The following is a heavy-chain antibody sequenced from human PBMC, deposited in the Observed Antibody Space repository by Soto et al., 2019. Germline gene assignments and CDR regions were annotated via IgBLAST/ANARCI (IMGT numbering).Heavy chain of an antibody. Sequence: EVQLVESGGGLVQPGGSLRLSCAASGFTVSSHYMSWVRQAPGKGLEWVSVIYSGGSTYYTDSVKGRFTISRDNSKKTLFLQRNSLRAEDTAVYYCARDYYGGNSRYFDLWGRGTLVTVSS. CDR3: ARDYYGGNSRYFDL. V-gene: IGHV3-66*01. D-gene: IGHD2-21*02. J-gene: IGHJ2*01. CDR1: GFTVSSHY. CDR2: IYSGGST.